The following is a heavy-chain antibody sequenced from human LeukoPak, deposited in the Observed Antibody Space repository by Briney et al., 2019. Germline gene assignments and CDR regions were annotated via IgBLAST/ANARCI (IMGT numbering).Heavy chain of an antibody. CDR3: ARGGYSSGWTARGLDY. V-gene: IGHV4-38-2*02. CDR1: GYSISSGYY. J-gene: IGHJ4*02. Sequence: SETLSLTCTVSGYSISSGYYWGWIRQPPGKGLEWIGSIYHSGSTYYNPSLKSRVTISVDTSKNQFSLKLSSVTAADTAVYYCARGGYSSGWTARGLDYWGQGTLVTVSS. CDR2: IYHSGST. D-gene: IGHD6-19*01.